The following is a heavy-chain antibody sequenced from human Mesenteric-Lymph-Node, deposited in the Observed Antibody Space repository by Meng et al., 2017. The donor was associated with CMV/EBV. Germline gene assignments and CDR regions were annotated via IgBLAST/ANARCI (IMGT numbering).Heavy chain of an antibody. CDR1: GYTFTSYD. CDR2: MNPNSGNT. Sequence: ASVKVSCKASGYTFTSYDINWVRQATGQGLEWMGWMNPNSGNTGYAQKFQGRVTMTRDTSTSTAYMELSRLTSDDTAVYYCARDYFDSSVYNWRGTFDVWGQGTMVTVSS. V-gene: IGHV1-8*02. J-gene: IGHJ3*01. D-gene: IGHD3-22*01. CDR3: ARDYFDSSVYNWRGTFDV.